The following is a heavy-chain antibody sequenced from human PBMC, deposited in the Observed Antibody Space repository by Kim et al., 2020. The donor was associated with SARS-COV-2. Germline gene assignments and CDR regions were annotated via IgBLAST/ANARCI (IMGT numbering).Heavy chain of an antibody. J-gene: IGHJ4*02. D-gene: IGHD2-2*01. Sequence: ADSVKGRFTISRDYSKNTLYLQMDSLGVEDTAVYYCARGCAYCTTTSCYCAWGQGTLVTVS. CDR3: ARGCAYCTTTSCYCA. V-gene: IGHV3-30*01.